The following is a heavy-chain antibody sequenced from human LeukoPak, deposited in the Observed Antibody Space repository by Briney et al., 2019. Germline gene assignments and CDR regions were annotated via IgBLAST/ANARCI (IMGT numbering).Heavy chain of an antibody. D-gene: IGHD3-22*01. V-gene: IGHV3-7*01. CDR1: RVTFANYW. CDR2: IKQDGNVK. CDR3: ATDSEHSDNRIYYAALAL. Sequence: GGSLRLSCAASRVTFANYWMNCVRQAPGKGLEWVANIKQDGNVKNYLDSVKGRFTISRDNAKNSLCLEMNSLRADDPAVYYCATDSEHSDNRIYYAALALSGQGTMVTV. J-gene: IGHJ3*01.